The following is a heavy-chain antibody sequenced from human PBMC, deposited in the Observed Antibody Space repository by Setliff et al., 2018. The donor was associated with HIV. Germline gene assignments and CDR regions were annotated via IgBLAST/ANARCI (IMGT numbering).Heavy chain of an antibody. J-gene: IGHJ4*02. CDR1: AGSIRSSTYY. CDR3: IIAYSSGWLAPMGFDS. V-gene: IGHV4-39*01. D-gene: IGHD6-19*01. Sequence: PSETLSLTCTVSAGSIRSSTYYWAWIRQPPGKGLEWIGTIYYSGSTYYNPSLKSRATISVDTSKNQFSPKLSSVTAADAAVYYCIIAYSSGWLAPMGFDSWGQGTLVTVSS. CDR2: IYYSGST.